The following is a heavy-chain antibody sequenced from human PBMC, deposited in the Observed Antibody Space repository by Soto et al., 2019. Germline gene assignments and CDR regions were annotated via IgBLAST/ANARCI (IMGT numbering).Heavy chain of an antibody. CDR2: INPNNGNT. Sequence: QVQLVQSGAEVKKPGASVKVSCKASGYTFTDNGVSWMRQAPGQGLEWMGWINPNNGNTKNAQNFQGRVTMTTDTSTSTAYVELRSLRSDDTAMYYCARSSISGIFYYYYWGQGTLVTVSS. V-gene: IGHV1-18*01. CDR1: GYTFTDNG. CDR3: ARSSISGIFYYYY. J-gene: IGHJ4*02. D-gene: IGHD3-10*01.